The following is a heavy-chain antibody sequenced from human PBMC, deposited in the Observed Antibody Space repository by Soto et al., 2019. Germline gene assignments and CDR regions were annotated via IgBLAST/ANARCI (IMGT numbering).Heavy chain of an antibody. CDR2: INPNSGGT. J-gene: IGHJ4*02. V-gene: IGHV1-2*04. Sequence: ASVNVSCKASGYTFTGYYMHWVRQAPGQGLEWMGWINPNSGGTNYAQKFQGWVTMTRDTSISTAYMELSRLRSDDTAVYYCARALTMIVVVITGFVYCGQGTLVTVSS. CDR1: GYTFTGYY. CDR3: ARALTMIVVVITGFVY. D-gene: IGHD3-22*01.